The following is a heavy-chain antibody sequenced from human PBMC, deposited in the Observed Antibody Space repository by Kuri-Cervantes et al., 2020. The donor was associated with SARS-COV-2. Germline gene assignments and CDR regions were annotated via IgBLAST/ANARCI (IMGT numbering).Heavy chain of an antibody. V-gene: IGHV3-48*02. CDR3: ARAISSWFDY. J-gene: IGHJ4*02. CDR1: GFTFSSYS. Sequence: GESLKISCAASGFTFSSYSMNWVRQAPGKGLEWVSYISSSSSTVYYADSVKGRFTISRDNAKNSLYLQMNSLRDEDMAVYYCARAISSWFDYWGQGTLVTVSS. D-gene: IGHD6-13*01. CDR2: ISSSSSTV.